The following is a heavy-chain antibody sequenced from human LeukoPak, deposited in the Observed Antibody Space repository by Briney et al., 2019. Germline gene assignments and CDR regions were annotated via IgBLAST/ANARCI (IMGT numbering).Heavy chain of an antibody. V-gene: IGHV3-7*03. CDR1: GLSFSGQW. D-gene: IGHD6-19*01. J-gene: IGHJ1*01. CDR2: IKQDGSEE. Sequence: PGGSLRLSCTASGLSFSGQWMNWVRQSPGQGLEWVANIKQDGSEEFYVDSVKGRFIISRDNAKNSLYLQMNSLRVEDTAVYYCVGGTGWRLDSWGQGTLVTVSS. CDR3: VGGTGWRLDS.